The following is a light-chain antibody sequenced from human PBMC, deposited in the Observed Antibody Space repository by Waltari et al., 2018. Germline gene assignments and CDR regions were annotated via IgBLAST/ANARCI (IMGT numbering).Light chain of an antibody. CDR1: STDVGGYDL. CDR3: SSYAGSKNLV. Sequence: QSALTQPPSASGSPGQSVTISCPGTSTDVGGYDLVSWYQQHPGKAPKLMISEVTTRPSGVPDRFSGSKSGNTASLTVSGLQAEDEADYYCSSYAGSKNLVFGGGTKLTVL. J-gene: IGLJ2*01. CDR2: EVT. V-gene: IGLV2-8*01.